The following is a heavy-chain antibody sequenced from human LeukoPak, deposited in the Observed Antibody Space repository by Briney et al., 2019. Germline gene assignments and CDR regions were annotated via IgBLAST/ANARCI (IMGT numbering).Heavy chain of an antibody. CDR1: GFTVSTNY. J-gene: IGHJ3*02. CDR3: ARDYESSGSNGAFDI. V-gene: IGHV3-53*01. Sequence: GGSLRLSCAASGFTVSTNYMSWVRQAAGKGLEWVSVIYSGGSTHYAESVKGRFTISRDNSKNTVYLQMNSVRAEDTAVYYCARDYESSGSNGAFDIWGQGTMVTVSS. D-gene: IGHD6-19*01. CDR2: IYSGGST.